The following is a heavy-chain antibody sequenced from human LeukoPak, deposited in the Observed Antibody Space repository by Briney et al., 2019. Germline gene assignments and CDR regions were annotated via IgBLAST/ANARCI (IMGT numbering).Heavy chain of an antibody. CDR1: GGSISSSSYY. V-gene: IGHV4-39*07. D-gene: IGHD6-19*01. CDR2: IYYSGST. CDR3: ARVEVAVPFGYMDV. Sequence: SETLSLTCTVSGGSISSSSYYWGWIRQPPGKGLEWIGSIYYSGSTYYDPSLKSLVTISVNTSKNQFSLKLSSVTAADTAVYYCARVEVAVPFGYMDVWGKGTTVTVSS. J-gene: IGHJ6*03.